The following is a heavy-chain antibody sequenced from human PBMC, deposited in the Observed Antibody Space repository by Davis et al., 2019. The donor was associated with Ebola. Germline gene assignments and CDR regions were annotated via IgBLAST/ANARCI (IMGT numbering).Heavy chain of an antibody. J-gene: IGHJ2*01. V-gene: IGHV1-18*01. CDR1: GYTFTSYG. CDR2: ISAYNGNT. CDR3: ARPIEKKCSPGCFDL. D-gene: IGHD2-8*01. Sequence: SVKVSCKASGYTFTSYGISWVRQAPGQGLEWMGWISAYNGNTNYAQKLQGRVTMTTDTSTSTAYMELRSLRSDDTAVYYCARPIEKKCSPGCFDLWGRGTLVTVSS.